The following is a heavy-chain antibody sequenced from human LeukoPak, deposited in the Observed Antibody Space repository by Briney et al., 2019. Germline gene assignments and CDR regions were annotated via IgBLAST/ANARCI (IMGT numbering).Heavy chain of an antibody. CDR1: GFTVSINY. Sequence: GGSLRLSCAASGFTVSINYMSWVRQAPGKGLEWVSVIYSSGGTSYADSVKGRFTISRDNSKNKLSLQMNSLRAEDTAVYYCATFYGSGKGGAFDIWGQGTMVTVSS. CDR3: ATFYGSGKGGAFDI. D-gene: IGHD3-10*01. CDR2: IYSSGGT. V-gene: IGHV3-53*01. J-gene: IGHJ3*02.